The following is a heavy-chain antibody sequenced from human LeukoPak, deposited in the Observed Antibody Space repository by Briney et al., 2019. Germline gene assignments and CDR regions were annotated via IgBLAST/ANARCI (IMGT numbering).Heavy chain of an antibody. CDR1: GYTFSGYS. D-gene: IGHD3-22*01. V-gene: IGHV1-2*02. Sequence: ASVKVSCKASGYTFSGYSTCWVRQAPGQGLEWMGCTNSNFYDTFYAQKFQGRVIMTRGTSINTAFMELSSLTSDNTAVYFCARWIAVPGYSHYYMDVWGKGTTVTVSS. CDR2: TNSNFYDT. CDR3: ARWIAVPGYSHYYMDV. J-gene: IGHJ6*03.